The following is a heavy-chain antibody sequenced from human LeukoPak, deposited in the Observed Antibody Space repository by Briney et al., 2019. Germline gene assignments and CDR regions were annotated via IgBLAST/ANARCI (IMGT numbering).Heavy chain of an antibody. J-gene: IGHJ4*02. Sequence: GGSLRLSCAASGFAFNTYGMHWVRQAPGKGLEWVASISSDGSKKFYAESVKGRFTISRDNSKNTLYLQMNSPRAEDTAVYYCAKFGCSGGSCRDVDYWGQGTLVTVSS. CDR3: AKFGCSGGSCRDVDY. V-gene: IGHV3-30*02. CDR1: GFAFNTYG. CDR2: ISSDGSKK. D-gene: IGHD2-15*01.